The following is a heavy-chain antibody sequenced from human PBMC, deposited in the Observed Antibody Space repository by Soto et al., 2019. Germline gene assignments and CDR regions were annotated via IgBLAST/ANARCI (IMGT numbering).Heavy chain of an antibody. CDR2: TYYRSRWYN. CDR1: GDSVSSNSAA. Sequence: QVQVQESGPGLVKPSQTLSLTCAISGDSVSSNSAAWNWIRLSPSRGLEWLARTYYRSRWYNDYAVFVRSRITVNPDTSKNQFSLQLTSVTPEDTAVYYCAGTTSHQWYYMDVWGKGTTVTVSS. D-gene: IGHD1-7*01. J-gene: IGHJ6*03. V-gene: IGHV6-1*01. CDR3: AGTTSHQWYYMDV.